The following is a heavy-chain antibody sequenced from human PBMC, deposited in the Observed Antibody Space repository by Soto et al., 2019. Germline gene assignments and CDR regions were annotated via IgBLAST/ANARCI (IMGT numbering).Heavy chain of an antibody. CDR3: ARSSGYDLYYFDY. D-gene: IGHD5-12*01. CDR2: INSDGSST. CDR1: GFTFSSYW. J-gene: IGHJ4*02. V-gene: IGHV3-74*01. Sequence: PGGSLRLSCAASGFTFSSYWMHWVRQAPGKGLVWVSRINSDGSSTSYADSVKGRFTISRDNAKNTLYLQMNSLRAEDTAVEYCARSSGYDLYYFDYWGQGTLVTVSS.